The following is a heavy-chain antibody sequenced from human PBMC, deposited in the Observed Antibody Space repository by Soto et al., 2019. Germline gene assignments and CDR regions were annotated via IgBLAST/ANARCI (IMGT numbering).Heavy chain of an antibody. V-gene: IGHV1-18*01. CDR2: ISTYNGNT. CDR1: GYSFITYG. CDR3: ARDRPTSSIRARDYYYAMDV. Sequence: ASVKLSCKASGYSFITYGISWVRHAPGQGLEWMGWISTYNGNTKYAQKLQGRVTMTTDTSTTTGYMELRSLRSDDTAVYYCARDRPTSSIRARDYYYAMDVWGQGTTVTVSS. D-gene: IGHD6-6*01. J-gene: IGHJ6*02.